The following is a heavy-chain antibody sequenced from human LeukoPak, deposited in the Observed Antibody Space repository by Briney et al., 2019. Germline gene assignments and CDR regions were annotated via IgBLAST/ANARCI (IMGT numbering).Heavy chain of an antibody. D-gene: IGHD6-13*01. Sequence: KTSETLSLTCSVSSFSFSIPYYWGWIRQPPGQGLEWIGSINPSGHTYYNPSFKSRVTMSVDTSRNQFSLKLSSVTAADTAVYYCARASWYRRYYYYYYYMDAWGKGTTVTISS. J-gene: IGHJ6*03. CDR1: SFSFSIPYY. CDR2: INPSGHT. CDR3: ARASWYRRYYYYYYYMDA. V-gene: IGHV4-38-2*02.